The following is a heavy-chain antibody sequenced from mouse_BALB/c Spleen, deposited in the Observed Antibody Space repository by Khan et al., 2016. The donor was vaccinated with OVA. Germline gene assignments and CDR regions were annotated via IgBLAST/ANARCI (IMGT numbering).Heavy chain of an antibody. D-gene: IGHD2-3*01. J-gene: IGHJ3*01. Sequence: IQLVQSGAELVRPGALVKLSCKASGFNIKDYYMHWVKQRPEQGLVWIGRIDPENGDTIYDPKFQGKASITSDTSSNTAYLQLSCLTSEDTAVYYCARDGYSPWFAYWGQGTLVTVSA. CDR1: GFNIKDYY. CDR3: ARDGYSPWFAY. V-gene: IGHV14-1*02. CDR2: IDPENGDT.